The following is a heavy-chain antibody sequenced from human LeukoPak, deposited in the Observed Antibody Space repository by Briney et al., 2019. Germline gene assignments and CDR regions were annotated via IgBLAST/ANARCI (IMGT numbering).Heavy chain of an antibody. CDR2: IIPIFGTA. V-gene: IGHV1-69*13. CDR1: GYTFTGYY. D-gene: IGHD3-10*01. CDR3: AKDLETYASGIYFDY. J-gene: IGHJ4*02. Sequence: SVKVSCKASGYTFTGYYMHWVRQAPGQGLEWMGGIIPIFGTANYAQKFQGRVTITADESTSTAYMELSSLRSEDTAVYYCAKDLETYASGIYFDYWGQGTLVTVSS.